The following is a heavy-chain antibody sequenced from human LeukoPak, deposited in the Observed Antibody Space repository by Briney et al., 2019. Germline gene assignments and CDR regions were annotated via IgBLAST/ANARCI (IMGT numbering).Heavy chain of an antibody. CDR2: IYYSGST. J-gene: IGHJ5*02. D-gene: IGHD1-26*01. CDR1: GGSISSSSYY. Sequence: SETLSLTCTVSGGSISSSSYYWGWIRQPPGKGLEWIGYIYYSGSTNYNPSLKSRVTISVDTSKNQFSLRLSSVTAADTAVYYCARSGAIVGATYQPLKTWGQGTLVTVSS. CDR3: ARSGAIVGATYQPLKT. V-gene: IGHV4-39*07.